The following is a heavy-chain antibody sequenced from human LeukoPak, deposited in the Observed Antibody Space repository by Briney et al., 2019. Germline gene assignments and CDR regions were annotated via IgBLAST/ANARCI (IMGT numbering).Heavy chain of an antibody. CDR1: GGTFSSYA. CDR3: ARDKRDYYDSRGFSNSFDP. V-gene: IGHV1-69*13. D-gene: IGHD3-22*01. J-gene: IGHJ5*02. CDR2: IIPIFGTP. Sequence: SVKVSCKASGGTFSSYAVHWVRQAPGHGLEWMGRIIPIFGTPNYAQHFQGRLTITADESTTTAYMELSGLRSEDTAVYYCARDKRDYYDSRGFSNSFDPWGQGTLVTVSS.